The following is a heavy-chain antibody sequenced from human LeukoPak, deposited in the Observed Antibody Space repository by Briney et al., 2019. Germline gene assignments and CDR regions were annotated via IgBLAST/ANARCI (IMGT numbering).Heavy chain of an antibody. CDR1: GFTFSTYA. CDR2: IKEDGSEI. D-gene: IGHD2-21*01. J-gene: IGHJ4*02. Sequence: GGSLRLSCAASGFTFSTYAMNWVRQAPGKGLEWVANIKEDGSEIYYVDSVKGRFTISRDNAKNSLYLQMSSLRAEDTAVYYCASQFWWAAVVGPALDCWGQGSLVTVSS. CDR3: ASQFWWAAVVGPALDC. V-gene: IGHV3-7*05.